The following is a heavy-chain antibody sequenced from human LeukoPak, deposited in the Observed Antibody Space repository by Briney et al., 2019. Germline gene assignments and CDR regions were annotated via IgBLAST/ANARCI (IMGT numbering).Heavy chain of an antibody. J-gene: IGHJ3*02. D-gene: IGHD1-26*01. CDR3: ARAGRWEGRPHAFDI. CDR2: IYYSGIT. Sequence: PGGYLRLSCAASGFTFSSYSMNWLRQPPGKGLEWIGYIYYSGITNYNPSLKSRVTISVDTSKSQFSLMLSSVTAADTAVYYCARAGRWEGRPHAFDIWGQGTMVTVSS. V-gene: IGHV4-59*01. CDR1: GFTFSSYS.